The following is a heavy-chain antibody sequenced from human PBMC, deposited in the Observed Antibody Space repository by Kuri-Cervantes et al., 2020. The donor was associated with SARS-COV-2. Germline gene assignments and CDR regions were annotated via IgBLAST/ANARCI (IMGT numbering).Heavy chain of an antibody. CDR3: ARDPGGLDAFDI. D-gene: IGHD4-23*01. Sequence: ASVKVSCKASGGTFSSYTISWVRQAPGQGLEWMGRINPNSGGTNYAQKFQGRVTMTRDTSISTAYMELSRLRSDDTAVYYCARDPGGLDAFDIWGQGTMVTVSS. CDR2: INPNSGGT. J-gene: IGHJ3*02. V-gene: IGHV1-2*02. CDR1: GGTFSSYT.